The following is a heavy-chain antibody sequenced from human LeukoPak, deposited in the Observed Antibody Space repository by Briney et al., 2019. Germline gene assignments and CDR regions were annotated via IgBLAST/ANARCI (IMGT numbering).Heavy chain of an antibody. CDR3: ASLLLKGVDV. V-gene: IGHV4-34*01. J-gene: IGHJ6*04. CDR2: INHSGST. D-gene: IGHD1-26*01. CDR1: GGSFSGYY. Sequence: PSETLSPTCAVYGGSFSGYYWSWIRQPPGKGLEWIGEINHSGSTNYNPSLKSRVTISVDTSKNQFSLKLSSVTAADTAVYYCASLLLKGVDVWGKGTTVTVSS.